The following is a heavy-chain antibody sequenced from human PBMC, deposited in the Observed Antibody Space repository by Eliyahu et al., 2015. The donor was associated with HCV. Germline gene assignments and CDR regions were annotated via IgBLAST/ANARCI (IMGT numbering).Heavy chain of an antibody. CDR2: ITPIFGTG. V-gene: IGHV1-69*01. J-gene: IGHJ4*02. D-gene: IGHD6-19*01. CDR3: ARPSADGSGMSKPFDY. Sequence: QAQLVQSGAEVKKPGSSVKVSCKASGDTFSSAAISWVRQAPGQGLEWMGGITPIFGTGNYAQKFQGRVTITADESTSTAYMDLSSLTSEDTAVYYCARPSADGSGMSKPFDYWGQGTLVIVSS. CDR1: GDTFSSAA.